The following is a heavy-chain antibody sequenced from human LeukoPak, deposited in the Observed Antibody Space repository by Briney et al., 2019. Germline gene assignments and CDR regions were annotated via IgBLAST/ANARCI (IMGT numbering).Heavy chain of an antibody. Sequence: SQTLSLTCTVSGGSISSGSYYWSWIRQPAGKGLEWIGRIYTSGSTNYNPSLKRRVTISVDTSKNQVSLKLSSVTAADTAVYYCARGALHCGGDCYYFDYWGQGTLVTVSS. CDR2: IYTSGST. V-gene: IGHV4-61*02. D-gene: IGHD2-21*02. CDR1: GGSISSGSYY. J-gene: IGHJ4*02. CDR3: ARGALHCGGDCYYFDY.